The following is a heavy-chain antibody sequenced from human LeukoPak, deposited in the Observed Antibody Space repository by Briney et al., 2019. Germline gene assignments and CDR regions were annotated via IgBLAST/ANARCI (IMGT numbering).Heavy chain of an antibody. D-gene: IGHD3-10*01. CDR3: ARAPIITMVRGVIPDAFDI. Sequence: ASVKVSRKASGYTFTGYYMHWVRQAPGQGLEWMGWINPNSGGTNYAQKFQGRVTMTRDTSISTAYMELSRLRSDDTAVYYCARAPIITMVRGVIPDAFDIWGQGTMVTVSS. CDR2: INPNSGGT. CDR1: GYTFTGYY. V-gene: IGHV1-2*02. J-gene: IGHJ3*02.